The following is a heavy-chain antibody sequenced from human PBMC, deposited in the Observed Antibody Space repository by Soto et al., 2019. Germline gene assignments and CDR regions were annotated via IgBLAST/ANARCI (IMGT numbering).Heavy chain of an antibody. J-gene: IGHJ4*02. CDR1: GFTFSSYA. Sequence: GGSLRLSCAASGFTFSSYAMSWVRQAPGKGLEWVSAISGSGGSTYYADSVKGRFTISRDNSKNTLYLQMNSLRAEDTAVYYCAKNKGYYDSSGSGYWGQETLVTVSS. CDR2: ISGSGGST. V-gene: IGHV3-23*01. D-gene: IGHD3-22*01. CDR3: AKNKGYYDSSGSGY.